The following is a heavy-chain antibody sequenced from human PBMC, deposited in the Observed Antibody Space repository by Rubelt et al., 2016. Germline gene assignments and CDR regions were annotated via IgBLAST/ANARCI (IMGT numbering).Heavy chain of an antibody. CDR2: IKKDGSEK. D-gene: IGHD2-21*01. V-gene: IGHV3-7*01. CDR1: GFTFNSYW. CDR3: VRDKDGDGDCDNFFDS. J-gene: IGHJ4*02. Sequence: EVQLLESGGGLVQPGGSLRLSCAASGFTFNSYWMTWVRQAPGKGLEWVANIKKDGSEKYYVDSVKGRFTIFRDNAKNSLYLQMNSRRAEDSGLYYCVRDKDGDGDCDNFFDSWGQGTLVTVSS.